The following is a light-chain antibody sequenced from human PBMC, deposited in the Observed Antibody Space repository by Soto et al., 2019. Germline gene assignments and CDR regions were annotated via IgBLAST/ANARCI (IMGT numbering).Light chain of an antibody. V-gene: IGLV1-40*01. J-gene: IGLJ1*01. CDR3: QSYDSSLSGFV. Sequence: QSVLTQPPSVSGAPGQRVTISCTGSSPNIGAGYDVHWYQQLPGTAPKRLIYGNYNRPSGVPDRFSGSKSGTSISLAITGLQADDQADYYCQSYDSSLSGFVFGTGTEVTV. CDR1: SPNIGAGYD. CDR2: GNY.